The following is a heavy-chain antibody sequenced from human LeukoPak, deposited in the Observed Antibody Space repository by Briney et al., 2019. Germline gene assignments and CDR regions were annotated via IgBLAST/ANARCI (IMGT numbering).Heavy chain of an antibody. V-gene: IGHV1-69*04. D-gene: IGHD2-2*01. CDR3: ARDIAVVPAAPLDY. CDR1: GGTFSSYA. J-gene: IGHJ4*02. Sequence: ASVKVSCKASGGTFSSYAISWVRQAPGQGLEWMGRIIPILGIANYAQKFQGRVTITADKSTSTAYMELGSLRSEDTAVYYCARDIAVVPAAPLDYWGQGTLVTVSS. CDR2: IIPILGIA.